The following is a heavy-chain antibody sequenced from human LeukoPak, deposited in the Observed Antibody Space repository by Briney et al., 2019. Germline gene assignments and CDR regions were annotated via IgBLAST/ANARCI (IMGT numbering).Heavy chain of an antibody. J-gene: IGHJ3*02. CDR3: ARDNLPYSSGWNGAFDI. CDR1: GFNFRIYS. D-gene: IGHD6-19*01. CDR2: ISSSTSDI. V-gene: IGHV3-48*02. Sequence: GGSLRLSCAASGFNFRIYSMNWVRQAPGMGLEWISYISSSTSDIYYAGSVKGRFTISRDNAKNSLYLQMNSLRDEDTAVYYCARDNLPYSSGWNGAFDIWGRGIMVTVSS.